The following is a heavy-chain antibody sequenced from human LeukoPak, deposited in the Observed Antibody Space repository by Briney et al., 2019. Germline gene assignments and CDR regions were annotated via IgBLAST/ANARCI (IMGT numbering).Heavy chain of an antibody. V-gene: IGHV3-30*04. J-gene: IGHJ4*02. CDR3: AKAPVTSCRGAFCYPFDY. Sequence: GRSLRLSCAASGFTFSSYVMHWVRQAPGKGLEWVAIISYDGSNEYYADSVKGRFTISRDNAKNSLYLQMNSLRAEDTAVYYCAKAPVTSCRGAFCYPFDYWGQGTLVTVSS. D-gene: IGHD2-15*01. CDR1: GFTFSSYV. CDR2: ISYDGSNE.